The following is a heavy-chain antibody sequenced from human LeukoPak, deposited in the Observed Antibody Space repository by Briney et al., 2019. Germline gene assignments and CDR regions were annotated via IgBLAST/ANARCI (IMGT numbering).Heavy chain of an antibody. J-gene: IGHJ4*02. CDR2: IYYSGST. CDR3: ASTGNVEMATIFDY. D-gene: IGHD5-24*01. CDR1: GGSISSSSYY. Sequence: SETLSLTCTVSGGSISSSSYYWGWIRQLPGKGLEWIGSIYYSGSTYYNPSLKSRVTISVDTSKNQFSLKLSSVTAADTAVYYCASTGNVEMATIFDYWGQGTLVTVSS. V-gene: IGHV4-39*01.